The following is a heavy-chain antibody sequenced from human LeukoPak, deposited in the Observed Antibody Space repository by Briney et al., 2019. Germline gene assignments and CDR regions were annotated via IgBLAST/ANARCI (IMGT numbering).Heavy chain of an antibody. Sequence: GGSQTLSCAASGFTFSSYGMHWVRQAPGKGLEWVAFIRYGGNNKYYADSVKGRFTISRDKSKNTLYLQMNSLRAEDTAVYYCAKVRVNEDSSGDYYYYMDVWGKGTTFTVSS. CDR3: AKVRVNEDSSGDYYYYMDV. D-gene: IGHD3-22*01. CDR2: IRYGGNNK. V-gene: IGHV3-30*02. CDR1: GFTFSSYG. J-gene: IGHJ6*03.